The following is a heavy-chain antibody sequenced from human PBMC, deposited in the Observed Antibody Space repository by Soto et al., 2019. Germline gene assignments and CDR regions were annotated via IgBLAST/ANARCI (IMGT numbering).Heavy chain of an antibody. J-gene: IGHJ6*02. CDR2: IIPIFGTA. Sequence: QVQLVQSGAEVKKPGSSVKVSCKASGGTFSSYAISWVRQAPGQGLEWMGGIIPIFGTANYAQKFQGRVTIXAXDXXSAPYMEQSSLRSEATAGYSCASGLQLHYCYTMDVWCQGATVTVSS. V-gene: IGHV1-69*12. CDR1: GGTFSSYA. CDR3: ASGLQLHYCYTMDV. D-gene: IGHD1-7*01.